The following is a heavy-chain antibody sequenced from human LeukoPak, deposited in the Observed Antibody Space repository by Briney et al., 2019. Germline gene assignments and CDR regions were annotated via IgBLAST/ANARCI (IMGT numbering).Heavy chain of an antibody. CDR2: IHYSGST. J-gene: IGHJ4*02. D-gene: IGHD5-12*01. V-gene: IGHV4-39*01. CDR3: ARYSGYATY. Sequence: SETLSLTCTVSGGSISTSSFYWGWIRQPPGKGLEWIGSIHYSGSTYYNPSLKSGVTISVDTSKNQFSLKVSSVTAADTAVHYCARYSGYATYWGQGTLVTVSS. CDR1: GGSISTSSFY.